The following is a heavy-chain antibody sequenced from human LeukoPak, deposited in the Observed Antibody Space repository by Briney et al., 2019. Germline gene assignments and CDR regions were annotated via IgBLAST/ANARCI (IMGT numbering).Heavy chain of an antibody. V-gene: IGHV1-2*02. CDR3: ARDPFPRTPDTDSPNLRYSSGWYLNWFDP. J-gene: IGHJ5*02. Sequence: GASVKVSCKASGYTFTGYYMHWVRQAPGQGLEWMGWSDPNNGATNYAQKFQGRVTMTRDTSISTAYMELSRLRSDDTAVYYCARDPFPRTPDTDSPNLRYSSGWYLNWFDPWGQGTLVTVSS. D-gene: IGHD6-19*01. CDR1: GYTFTGYY. CDR2: SDPNNGAT.